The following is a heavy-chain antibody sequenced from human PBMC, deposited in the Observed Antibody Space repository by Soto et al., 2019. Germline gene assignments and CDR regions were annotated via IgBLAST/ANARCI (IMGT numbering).Heavy chain of an antibody. CDR1: GGSISSGNYY. Sequence: QVQLQESGPGLVKPSQTLSLTCTVSGGSISSGNYYWSWIRQHPGNGLEWVGSIYYSETTYYNPSLKSRVTMSLGTSKTQFSRKLSSLTAADTAVYYCARGDYGYLRFGDFWGQGTLVTVSS. CDR3: ARGDYGYLRFGDF. D-gene: IGHD4-17*01. V-gene: IGHV4-31*03. CDR2: IYYSETT. J-gene: IGHJ4*02.